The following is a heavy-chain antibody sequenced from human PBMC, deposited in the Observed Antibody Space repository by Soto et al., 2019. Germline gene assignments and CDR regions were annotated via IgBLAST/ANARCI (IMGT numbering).Heavy chain of an antibody. V-gene: IGHV4-30-2*01. Sequence: QLQLQESGSGLVKPSQTLSLTCAVSGGSISSGGYSWSWIRQPPGKGLEWIGYIYHSGSTYYNPSLTSRVTISVDRSKNQFSLKLSSVTAAATAVYYCARENNVLPGGYFDYWGQGTLVTVSS. J-gene: IGHJ4*02. CDR3: ARENNVLPGGYFDY. D-gene: IGHD3-10*01. CDR1: GGSISSGGYS. CDR2: IYHSGST.